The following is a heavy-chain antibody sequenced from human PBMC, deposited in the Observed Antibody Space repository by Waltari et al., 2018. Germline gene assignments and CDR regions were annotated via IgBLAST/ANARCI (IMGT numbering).Heavy chain of an antibody. V-gene: IGHV3-21*01. CDR3: ARGDSSSPLFDY. Sequence: EVQLVESGGGLVKPGGSLRLSCAASGFTFSSYSMNWVRQAPGKGLEWVSSISSSSSYIYYADSVKGRFTISRDNAKNSLYLQMNSLRAEDTAGYYCARGDSSSPLFDYWGQGTLVTVSS. J-gene: IGHJ4*02. CDR1: GFTFSSYS. CDR2: ISSSSSYI. D-gene: IGHD6-6*01.